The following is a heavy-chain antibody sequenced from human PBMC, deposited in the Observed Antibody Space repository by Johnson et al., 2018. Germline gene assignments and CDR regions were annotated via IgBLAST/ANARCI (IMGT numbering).Heavy chain of an antibody. D-gene: IGHD6-6*01. V-gene: IGHV3-11*04. CDR1: GFTFSDYY. J-gene: IGHJ4*02. CDR3: AKDQGQLASDFDY. Sequence: VQLLESGGGLVKPGGSLRLSCAASGFTFSDYYMSWIRQAPGKGLEWVSYISSSCSTIYYADSVKGRFPISRDNAKNSLYLQMNRLRAEDTAVYYCAKDQGQLASDFDYWGQGTLGTVSS. CDR2: ISSSCSTI.